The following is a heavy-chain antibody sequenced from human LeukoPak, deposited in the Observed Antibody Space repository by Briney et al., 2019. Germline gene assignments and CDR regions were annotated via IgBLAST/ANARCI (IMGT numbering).Heavy chain of an antibody. J-gene: IGHJ6*03. Sequence: KPSETLSLTCAVYGGSFSGYYWSWIRQPPGKGLEWIGEINHSGSTNYNPSLKSRVTISVDTSKNQFSLKLSSETAADTAVYYCARVFHTISYYYYYYYMDVWGKGTTVTVSS. CDR3: ARVFHTISYYYYYYYMDV. CDR2: INHSGST. D-gene: IGHD6-6*01. CDR1: GGSFSGYY. V-gene: IGHV4-34*01.